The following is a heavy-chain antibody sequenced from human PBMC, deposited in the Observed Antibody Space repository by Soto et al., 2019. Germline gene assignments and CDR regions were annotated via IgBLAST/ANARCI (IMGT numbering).Heavy chain of an antibody. CDR3: AHGPGYSSGWYHYGMDV. J-gene: IGHJ6*02. Sequence: QITLKESGPTLVKPTQTLTLTCTFSGFSLSTSGVGVGWIRQPPGKALEWLALIYWDDDKRYSPSLKSRLTITKDTSKTQVVLTMTNMDPVDTATYYCAHGPGYSSGWYHYGMDVWGQGTTVTVSS. V-gene: IGHV2-5*02. D-gene: IGHD6-19*01. CDR1: GFSLSTSGVG. CDR2: IYWDDDK.